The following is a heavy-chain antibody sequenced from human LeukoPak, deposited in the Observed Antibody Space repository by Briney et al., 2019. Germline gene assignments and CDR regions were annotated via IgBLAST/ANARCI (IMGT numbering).Heavy chain of an antibody. CDR3: AKAWELGIASIDY. J-gene: IGHJ4*02. CDR1: GFTFSSYA. V-gene: IGHV3-23*01. Sequence: GGSLRLSCAASGFTFSSYAMSWVRQAPGKGLEWVSAMSGSCGGTNYSDPAQGLFTIARDNSQNTLYLQMNSLGAEDTAVYYCAKAWELGIASIDYWGQGTLVTVSS. D-gene: IGHD3-10*01. CDR2: MSGSCGGT.